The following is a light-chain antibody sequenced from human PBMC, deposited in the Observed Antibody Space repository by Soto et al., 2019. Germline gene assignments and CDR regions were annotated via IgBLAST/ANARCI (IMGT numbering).Light chain of an antibody. V-gene: IGKV3-15*01. CDR1: QSVSRH. CDR3: QRYNNWPLT. J-gene: IGKJ4*01. Sequence: EIVMTQSPATLSVSPGERATLSCRASQSVSRHLAWYQQKPGQAPRLLIYGASTRATGIPARFSGSGSGTEFTLTISSLQSEDFAVYYCQRYNNWPLTFGGGTKV. CDR2: GAS.